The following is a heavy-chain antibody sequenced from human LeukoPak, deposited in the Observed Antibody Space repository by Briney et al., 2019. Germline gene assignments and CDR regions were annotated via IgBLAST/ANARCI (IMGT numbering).Heavy chain of an antibody. CDR2: IYYSGST. Sequence: SETLSLTCTVSGGSISSGGYYWSWLRQHPGKGREWIGYIYYSGSTYYNPSLKSRVTISVDTSKNQFSLKLSSVTAADTAVYYCASKVYDSSGYYFNYWGRGTLVTVSS. CDR3: ASKVYDSSGYYFNY. CDR1: GGSISSGGYY. D-gene: IGHD3-22*01. V-gene: IGHV4-31*03. J-gene: IGHJ4*02.